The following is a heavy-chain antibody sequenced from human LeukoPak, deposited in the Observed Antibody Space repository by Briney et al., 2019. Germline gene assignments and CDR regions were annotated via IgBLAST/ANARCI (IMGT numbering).Heavy chain of an antibody. V-gene: IGHV4-59*01. CDR3: ARAGYSYGTGYYFDY. D-gene: IGHD5-18*01. Sequence: PSETLSLTCTVSGGSISRYYWSWIRLPPGKGLVWIGYIYYTGATYYNPSLKSRVTISLDTSKNQFSLKLSSVTAADAAVYYCARAGYSYGTGYYFDYWGQGALVTVSS. J-gene: IGHJ4*02. CDR1: GGSISRYY. CDR2: IYYTGAT.